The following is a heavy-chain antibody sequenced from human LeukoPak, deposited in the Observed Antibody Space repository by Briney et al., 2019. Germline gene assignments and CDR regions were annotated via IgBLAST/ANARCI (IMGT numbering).Heavy chain of an antibody. D-gene: IGHD4-17*01. J-gene: IGHJ4*02. CDR1: GFTFSSYW. V-gene: IGHV3-7*01. CDR3: ASGYGESFFDY. Sequence: GGSLRLSCAASGFTFSSYWMSWVRQAPGKGLEWVANIKQDGSEKYYVDSVKGRFTISRDNAKNSLYLQMNSLRAEDTAVYYCASGYGESFFDYWGQGTLVTVSS. CDR2: IKQDGSEK.